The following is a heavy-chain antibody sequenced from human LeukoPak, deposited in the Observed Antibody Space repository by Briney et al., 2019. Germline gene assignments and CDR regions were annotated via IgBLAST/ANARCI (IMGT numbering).Heavy chain of an antibody. D-gene: IGHD4-17*01. V-gene: IGHV1-46*01. CDR3: ARGGRDYGDTRFDP. CDR2: INPSGGRT. CDR1: GYIFTSYY. Sequence: ASVKVSCKASGYIFTSYYMHWVRQAPGQGLEWMGIINPSGGRTSYAQKFQGRVTMTRDTSTSTIYIELYSLRSDDTAVYYCARGGRDYGDTRFDPWGQGTLVTVSS. J-gene: IGHJ5*02.